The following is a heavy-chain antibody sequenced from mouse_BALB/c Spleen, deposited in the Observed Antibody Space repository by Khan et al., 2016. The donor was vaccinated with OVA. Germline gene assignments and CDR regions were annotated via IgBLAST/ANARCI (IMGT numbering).Heavy chain of an antibody. Sequence: QVQLQQSGAELAKPGASVKMSCKASGYTFINYWILWIKQRPGQGLEWIRYINPSTGYTEYNQNFKDKATLTADKSSITAYMQLSSLTSEDSTVYYCARRGLRWDFDYWGQGTTLTVSS. J-gene: IGHJ2*01. CDR2: INPSTGYT. V-gene: IGHV1-7*01. D-gene: IGHD1-1*01. CDR1: GYTFINYW. CDR3: ARRGLRWDFDY.